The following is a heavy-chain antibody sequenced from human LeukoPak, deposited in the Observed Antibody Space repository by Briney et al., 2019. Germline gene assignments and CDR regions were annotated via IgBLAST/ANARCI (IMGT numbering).Heavy chain of an antibody. D-gene: IGHD6-13*01. V-gene: IGHV3-15*01. Sequence: VGSLRLSCAASGFTFSNAWMSWVRQAPGKGLEWVGRIKSKTDGGTTDYAAPVKGRFTISRDDSKNTLYLQMNSLKTEDTAVYYCTILIAAAGTGDYWGQGTLVAVSS. J-gene: IGHJ4*02. CDR1: GFTFSNAW. CDR3: TILIAAAGTGDY. CDR2: IKSKTDGGTT.